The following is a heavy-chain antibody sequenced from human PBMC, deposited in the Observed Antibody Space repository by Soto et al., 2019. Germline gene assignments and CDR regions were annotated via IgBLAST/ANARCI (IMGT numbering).Heavy chain of an antibody. CDR3: AKDWHCSYYYDSRGYSYYFDY. J-gene: IGHJ4*02. D-gene: IGHD3-22*01. V-gene: IGHV3-23*01. Sequence: GGSLRLSCAASGFTFSSYAMSWVRQAPGKGLEWVSAISGSGGSTYYADSVKGRFTISRDNSKNTLYLQMNSLRAEDTAVYYCAKDWHCSYYYDSRGYSYYFDYWGQGTLVTVSS. CDR1: GFTFSSYA. CDR2: ISGSGGST.